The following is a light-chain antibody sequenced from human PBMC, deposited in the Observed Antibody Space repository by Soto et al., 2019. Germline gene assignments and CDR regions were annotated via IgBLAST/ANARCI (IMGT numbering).Light chain of an antibody. CDR1: QSVSSNY. CDR3: EQYGSSPRT. Sequence: VLTQSPGTLSLSPGDSATLSCRASQSVSSNYFAWYQQKPGQAPRLLIYGISSRATGIPDRLSGSGSGTDLYLTISRLEPEDFAVYYCEQYGSSPRTFGQGTKVDIK. J-gene: IGKJ1*01. CDR2: GIS. V-gene: IGKV3-20*01.